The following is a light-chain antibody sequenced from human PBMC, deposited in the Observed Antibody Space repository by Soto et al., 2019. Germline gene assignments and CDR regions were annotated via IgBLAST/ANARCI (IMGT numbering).Light chain of an antibody. V-gene: IGLV2-14*01. J-gene: IGLJ2*01. CDR3: TSYTTSGTTYVV. CDR1: SSDVGGYNY. Sequence: QSALTQPASVSGSPGQSITISCTGTSSDVGGYNYVSWDQQHPGKAPKLMIFEVNTRPSGVSNRFSGSKSGNTASLTISGLQTEDEADYYCTSYTTSGTTYVVFGGGTKLTVL. CDR2: EVN.